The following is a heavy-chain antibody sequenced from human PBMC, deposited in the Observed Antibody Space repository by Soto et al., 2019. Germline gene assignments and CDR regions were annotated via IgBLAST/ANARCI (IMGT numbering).Heavy chain of an antibody. V-gene: IGHV3-23*01. Sequence: EVQLLESGGGLVQPGGSLRLSCAASGFPFSTSAMNWVRQAPGKGPEWVSIISASSDAAYYAESVKGRFASSRDNSKNTLYLQMNSLRAEDTAVYYCAKYSGSYPVYNGLSLWGQGTTVTVS. D-gene: IGHD1-26*01. J-gene: IGHJ6*02. CDR3: AKYSGSYPVYNGLSL. CDR2: ISASSDAA. CDR1: GFPFSTSA.